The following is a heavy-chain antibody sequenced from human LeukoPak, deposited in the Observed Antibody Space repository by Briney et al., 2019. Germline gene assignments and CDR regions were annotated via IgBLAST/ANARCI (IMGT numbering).Heavy chain of an antibody. J-gene: IGHJ4*02. CDR3: ARYDSHYVDY. D-gene: IGHD1-1*01. CDR2: INSDGSST. CDR1: GFTFSSYA. Sequence: GGSLRLSCAASGFTFSSYAMSWVRQAPGKGLVWVSRINSDGSSTSYADSVKGRFTISRDNAKNTLYPQMNSLRAEDTAVYYCARYDSHYVDYWGQGTLVTVSS. V-gene: IGHV3-74*01.